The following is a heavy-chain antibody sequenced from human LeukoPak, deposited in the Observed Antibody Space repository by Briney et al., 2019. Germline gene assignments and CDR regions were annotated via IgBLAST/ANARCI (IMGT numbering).Heavy chain of an antibody. D-gene: IGHD2-8*02. CDR2: IYTSGST. CDR1: GGSISSYY. J-gene: IGHJ2*01. Sequence: KPSEALSLTCTVSGGSISSYYWSWIRQPAGKGLEWIGRIYTSGSTNYNPSLKSRVTISVDTSKNQFSLKLSSVTAADTAVYYCARLFTRGWWSWYFDLWGRGTLVTVSS. V-gene: IGHV4-4*07. CDR3: ARLFTRGWWSWYFDL.